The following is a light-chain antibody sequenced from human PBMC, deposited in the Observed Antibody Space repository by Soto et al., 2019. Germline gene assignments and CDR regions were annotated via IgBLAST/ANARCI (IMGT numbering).Light chain of an antibody. V-gene: IGLV1-40*01. CDR2: AND. CDR1: SSNIGAAYD. J-gene: IGLJ1*01. Sequence: QSVLTQPPSVSGAPGQRVTISCTGSSSNIGAAYDVHWYLQLPGTAPKLLIYANDNRPSGVPDRFSGSKSGTSASLAITGLQAEDEADYYCQPYDTSLSGFYIFGTGTKVTVL. CDR3: QPYDTSLSGFYI.